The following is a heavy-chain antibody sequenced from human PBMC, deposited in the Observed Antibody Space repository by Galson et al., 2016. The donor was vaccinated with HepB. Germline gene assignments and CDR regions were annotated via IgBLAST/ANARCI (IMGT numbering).Heavy chain of an antibody. J-gene: IGHJ6*03. V-gene: IGHV4-34*01. CDR2: INDSGST. CDR1: GGSFSGYY. CDR3: AKSPGNCSGGSCYPRYYYYYMDV. Sequence: ETLSLTCAVYGGSFSGYYWTWIRQPPGKGLEWIGEINDSGSTTYNPSLKRRVPISEDASKNQFSLKLRSVTSADTAVYYCAKSPGNCSGGSCYPRYYYYYMDVWGKGTTVTVSS. D-gene: IGHD2-15*01.